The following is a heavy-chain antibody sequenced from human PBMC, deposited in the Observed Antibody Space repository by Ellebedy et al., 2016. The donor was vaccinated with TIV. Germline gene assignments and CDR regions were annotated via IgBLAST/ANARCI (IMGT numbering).Heavy chain of an antibody. J-gene: IGHJ3*02. CDR3: ATDGSYGDYRPPTHAFVM. CDR1: GFSFRSYW. V-gene: IGHV3-7*01. Sequence: GGSLRLSCAASGFSFRSYWMSWVRQAPGKGLEWVANMRDEGSEKYYVESVRGRFTISRDNAKNSLYLHMNSLRAEDTAVYYCATDGSYGDYRPPTHAFVMWGQGTMVAVSS. CDR2: MRDEGSEK. D-gene: IGHD4-17*01.